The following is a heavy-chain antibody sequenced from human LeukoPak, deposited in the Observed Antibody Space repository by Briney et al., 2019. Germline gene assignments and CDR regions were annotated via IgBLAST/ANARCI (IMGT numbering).Heavy chain of an antibody. CDR1: GYTFTGYY. D-gene: IGHD6-13*01. CDR3: ARDRYSSSWYDDY. Sequence: GASVKVSCKASGYTFTGYYMHWVRQAPGQGLEWMGWINPNSGGTNYAQKFQGRVTMTRDTSISTAYMELSRLRSDDTAVYYCARDRYSSSWYDDYWGQGTLVTVSS. J-gene: IGHJ4*02. V-gene: IGHV1-2*02. CDR2: INPNSGGT.